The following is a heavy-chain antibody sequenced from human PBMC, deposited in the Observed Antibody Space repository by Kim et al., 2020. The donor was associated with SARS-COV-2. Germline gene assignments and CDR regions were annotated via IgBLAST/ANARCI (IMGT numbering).Heavy chain of an antibody. V-gene: IGHV3-15*01. J-gene: IGHJ4*02. Sequence: GGSLRLSCAASGFTFSNAWMSWVRQAPGKGLEWVGRIKSKTDGGTTDYAAPVKGRFTISRDDSKNTLYLQMNSLKTEDTAVYYCTTLGYSSSWYQYDYWGQGTLVTVTS. CDR1: GFTFSNAW. D-gene: IGHD6-13*01. CDR3: TTLGYSSSWYQYDY. CDR2: IKSKTDGGTT.